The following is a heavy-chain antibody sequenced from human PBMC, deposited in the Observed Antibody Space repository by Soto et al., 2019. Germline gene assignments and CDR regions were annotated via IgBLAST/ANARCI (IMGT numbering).Heavy chain of an antibody. CDR3: TTGLAAAGTNY. Sequence: VQLVESGGNLVKPGGPLRLSCAASGFSFNIAWMSWVRQAPGKGLEWVGRIKSKNDGGTTDFAAPVKGRFTISRDDSKNTVYLQMNSLKIEDTAVYYCTTGLAAAGTNYWGQGTLVTVSS. D-gene: IGHD6-13*01. V-gene: IGHV3-15*01. J-gene: IGHJ4*02. CDR1: GFSFNIAW. CDR2: IKSKNDGGTT.